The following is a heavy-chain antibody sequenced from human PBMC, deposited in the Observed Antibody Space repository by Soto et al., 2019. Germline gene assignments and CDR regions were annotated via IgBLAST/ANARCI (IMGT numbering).Heavy chain of an antibody. CDR3: AKYSNYRVDYYYYYMDV. J-gene: IGHJ6*03. CDR1: GFTFSTYP. CDR2: ICYSGAST. D-gene: IGHD4-4*01. Sequence: GGSLKLSCDVSGFTFSTYPLHCVRQAPGKGLEWVSAICYSGASTYYADSVKGRFTISRDNSKNTLYLQMNSLRAEDTAVYYCAKYSNYRVDYYYYYMDVWGKGTTVTVSS. V-gene: IGHV3-23*01.